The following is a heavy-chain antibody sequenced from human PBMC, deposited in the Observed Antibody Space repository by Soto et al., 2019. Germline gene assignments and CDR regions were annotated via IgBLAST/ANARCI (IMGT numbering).Heavy chain of an antibody. CDR1: AFTVSINY. V-gene: IGHV3-53*01. Sequence: PWGSLLLSCASSAFTVSINYMGWVRQAPGKGLDWVSVIYSGGSTYYADSVKGRFTISRDNSKNTLYLQMNSLRAEDTAVYYCARYFGSGSYQDYYYYGMDVWGHGTTVTVSS. CDR3: ARYFGSGSYQDYYYYGMDV. J-gene: IGHJ6*02. D-gene: IGHD3-10*01. CDR2: IYSGGST.